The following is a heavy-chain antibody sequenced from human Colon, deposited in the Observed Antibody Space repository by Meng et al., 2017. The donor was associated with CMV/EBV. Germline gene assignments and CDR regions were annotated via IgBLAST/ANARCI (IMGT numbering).Heavy chain of an antibody. D-gene: IGHD3-3*01. CDR2: IGGGGVNA. CDR1: GFNFNKFD. J-gene: IGHJ4*02. CDR3: AKGADYLNFWSGYAY. Sequence: SGFNFNKFDMSCVRQAPGKGLEWVSSIGGGGVNAYYTEAVKGRFTISRDNSRNTLYLELSSLRADDTAVYYCAKGADYLNFWSGYAYWGQGTLVTVSS. V-gene: IGHV3-23*01.